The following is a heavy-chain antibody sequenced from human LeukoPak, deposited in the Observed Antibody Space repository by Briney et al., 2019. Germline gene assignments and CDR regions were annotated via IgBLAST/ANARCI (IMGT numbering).Heavy chain of an antibody. D-gene: IGHD6-19*01. CDR3: ARDSWGIAVAGTSSSSDY. CDR2: IYHSGST. CDR1: GYSISSGYY. J-gene: IGHJ4*02. Sequence: PSETLSLTCTVSGYSISSGYYWGWIRQPPGKGLEWIGSIYHSGSTYYNPSLKSRVTISVNTSKNQFSLKLSSVTAADTAVYYCARDSWGIAVAGTSSSSDYWGQGTLVTVSS. V-gene: IGHV4-38-2*02.